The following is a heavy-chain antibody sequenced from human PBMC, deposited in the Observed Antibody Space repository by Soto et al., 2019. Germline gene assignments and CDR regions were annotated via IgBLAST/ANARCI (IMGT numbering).Heavy chain of an antibody. CDR2: IYWDDDK. CDR3: AHTGYYDLLTFDY. CDR1: GFSLSSRKMG. J-gene: IGHJ4*02. D-gene: IGHD3-9*01. V-gene: IGHV2-5*02. Sequence: GSGPTLVNPTQTLTLTCNFSGFSLSSRKMGVGWIRQPPGKALEWLALIYWDDDKRYRPSLNNRLTITKDTSKNQVLLTMTNLDPVDTATYYCAHTGYYDLLTFDYWGQGTLVTAPQ.